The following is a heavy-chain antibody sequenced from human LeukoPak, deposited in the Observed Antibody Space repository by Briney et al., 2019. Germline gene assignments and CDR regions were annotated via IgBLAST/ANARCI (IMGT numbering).Heavy chain of an antibody. D-gene: IGHD6-6*01. CDR1: GYTFTGYY. V-gene: IGHV1-2*06. Sequence: ASVKVSCKASGYTFTGYYMHWVRQAPGQGLEWMGRINPNSGGTNYAQKFQGRVTMSRDTSISTAYMELNRLRSDDTAVYYCAAGGSSSSSDEFFQHWGQGTLVTVSS. J-gene: IGHJ1*01. CDR2: INPNSGGT. CDR3: AAGGSSSSSDEFFQH.